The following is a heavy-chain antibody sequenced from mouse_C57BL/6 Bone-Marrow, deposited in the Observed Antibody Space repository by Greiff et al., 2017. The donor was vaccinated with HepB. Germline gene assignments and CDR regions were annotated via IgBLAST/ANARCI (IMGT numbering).Heavy chain of an antibody. CDR3: AGYYGSSSFSYAMDY. Sequence: QVQLQQPGAELVKPGASVKLSCKASGYTFTSYWMQWVKQRPGQGLGWIGEIDPSDSYTNYNQKFKGKATLTVDTSSSTAYLQRSSRTSEDSAVYYWAGYYGSSSFSYAMDYWGQGTSVTVSS. CDR2: IDPSDSYT. V-gene: IGHV1-50*01. D-gene: IGHD1-1*01. J-gene: IGHJ4*01. CDR1: GYTFTSYW.